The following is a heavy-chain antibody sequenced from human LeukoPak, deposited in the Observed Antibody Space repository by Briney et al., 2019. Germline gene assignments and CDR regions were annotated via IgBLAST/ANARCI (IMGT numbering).Heavy chain of an antibody. D-gene: IGHD2-2*01. CDR2: IIPIFGTA. Sequence: ASVKVSCKASGGTLSSYAISWVRQAPGQGLECMGGIIPIFGTANYAQKFQGRVTITADESTSTAYMELSSLRSEDTAVYYCARVGYCSSTSCYLWMGAFDIWGQGTMVTVSS. CDR3: ARVGYCSSTSCYLWMGAFDI. V-gene: IGHV1-69*13. CDR1: GGTLSSYA. J-gene: IGHJ3*02.